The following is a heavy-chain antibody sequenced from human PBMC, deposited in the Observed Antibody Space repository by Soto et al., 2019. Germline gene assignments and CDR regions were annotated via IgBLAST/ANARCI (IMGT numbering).Heavy chain of an antibody. Sequence: EVQLLESGGGLVQPGGSLRLSCAAFGFIFRNYAMSWVRQAPGKWLDWVSSIHGSGDSTYCADSVEGRFTVSRDDSEKTLYLERSTPRVDDTAVYYCPKDAVAGNRKWDWFDPWGKATMVTVSS. CDR3: PKDAVAGNRKWDWFDP. CDR2: IHGSGDST. D-gene: IGHD6-19*01. V-gene: IGHV3-23*01. J-gene: IGHJ5*01. CDR1: GFIFRNYA.